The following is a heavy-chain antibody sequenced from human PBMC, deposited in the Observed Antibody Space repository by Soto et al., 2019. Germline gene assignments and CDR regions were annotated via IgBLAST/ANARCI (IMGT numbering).Heavy chain of an antibody. J-gene: IGHJ4*02. D-gene: IGHD2-15*01. V-gene: IGHV3-23*01. CDR1: GFTFNNHA. CDR3: AKGLVVVAATSLGY. Sequence: GGSLRLSCVASGFTFNNHAMHWVRQAPGRGLEWVSAISGSGGSTYYADSVKGRFTISRDNSKNTLYLQMNSLRAEDTAVYYCAKGLVVVAATSLGYWGQGTLVTVSS. CDR2: ISGSGGST.